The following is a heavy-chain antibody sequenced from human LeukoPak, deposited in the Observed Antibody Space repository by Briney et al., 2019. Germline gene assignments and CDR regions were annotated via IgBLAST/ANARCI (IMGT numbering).Heavy chain of an antibody. J-gene: IGHJ6*02. CDR3: ARLRAVAGKDWSYYYGMDV. CDR2: IYYSGST. D-gene: IGHD6-19*01. CDR1: GGSISSSSYY. Sequence: SETLSLTCTVSGGSISSSSYYWGWIRQPPGKGLEWIGSIYYSGSTYYNPSLKSRVTISVDTSKNQFPLKLSSVTAADTAVYYCARLRAVAGKDWSYYYGMDVWGQGTTVTVSS. V-gene: IGHV4-39*01.